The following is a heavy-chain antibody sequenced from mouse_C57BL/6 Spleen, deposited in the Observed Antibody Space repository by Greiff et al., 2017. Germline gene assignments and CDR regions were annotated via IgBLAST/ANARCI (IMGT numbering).Heavy chain of an antibody. J-gene: IGHJ4*01. CDR2: IYPGDGDT. CDR3: ARPYSNYYAMDY. V-gene: IGHV1-80*01. CDR1: GYAFSSYW. D-gene: IGHD2-5*01. Sequence: QVQLKESGAELVKPGASVKISCKASGYAFSSYWMNWVKQRPGKGLEWIGQIYPGDGDTNYNGKFKGKATLTADKSSSTAYMQLSSLTSEDSAVYFCARPYSNYYAMDYWGQGTSVTVSS.